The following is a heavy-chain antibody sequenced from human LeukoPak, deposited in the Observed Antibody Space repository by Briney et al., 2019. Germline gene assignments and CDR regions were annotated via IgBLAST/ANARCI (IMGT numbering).Heavy chain of an antibody. CDR2: IKRKSDGGTT. D-gene: IGHD1-1*01. CDR3: ARSRGRYRGTFQH. V-gene: IGHV3-15*01. J-gene: IGHJ1*01. Sequence: PGGSLRLSCAAPGFPFSVSWMSWVRRAPGKGLEWVGRIKRKSDGGTTDYAAPVKGRFTISRDDSKNMLFLQMNSLKTEDTAVYYCARSRGRYRGTFQHWGQGTLVTVSS. CDR1: GFPFSVSW.